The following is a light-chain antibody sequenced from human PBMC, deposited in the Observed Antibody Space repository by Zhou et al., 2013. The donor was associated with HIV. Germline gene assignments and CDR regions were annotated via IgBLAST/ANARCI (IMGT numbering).Light chain of an antibody. J-gene: IGKJ2*01. CDR2: GSS. V-gene: IGKV3-20*01. CDR1: QIITNNQ. Sequence: EIVLTQSPGTLSLSPGERATLSCRASQIITNNQLAWYQQKAGQAPRLLIYGSSGRATGIPDRFSGSGSGTDFTLTISRLEPEDFAVYYCQQYGRSLYTFGQGYQAGDQT. CDR3: QQYGRSLYT.